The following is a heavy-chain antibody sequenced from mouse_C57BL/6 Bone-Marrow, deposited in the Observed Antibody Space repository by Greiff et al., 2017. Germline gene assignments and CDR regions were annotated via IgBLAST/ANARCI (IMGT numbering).Heavy chain of an antibody. CDR2: IYPGSGNT. V-gene: IGHV1-76*01. Sequence: VQLQQSGAELVRPGASVKLSCKASGYTFTDYYINWVKQRPGQGLEWIARIYPGSGNTYYNEKFKGKATLTAEKSSSTAYMQLSSLTSEDSAVYFCARGGGVDYWGQGTTLTVSS. CDR1: GYTFTDYY. J-gene: IGHJ2*01. CDR3: ARGGGVDY.